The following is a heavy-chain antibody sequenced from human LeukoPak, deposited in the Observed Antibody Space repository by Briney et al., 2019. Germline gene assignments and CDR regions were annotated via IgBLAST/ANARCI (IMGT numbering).Heavy chain of an antibody. CDR3: ARAGSAVAGTGTYYYYGMDV. V-gene: IGHV3-21*01. CDR2: ISSSSSYI. Sequence: GGSLRLFCAASGFTFSSYSMNWVRQAPGKGLEWVSSISSSSSYIYYADSVKGRFTISRDNAKNSLYLQMNSLRAEDTAVYYCARAGSAVAGTGTYYYYGMDVWGQGTTVTVSS. D-gene: IGHD6-19*01. CDR1: GFTFSSYS. J-gene: IGHJ6*02.